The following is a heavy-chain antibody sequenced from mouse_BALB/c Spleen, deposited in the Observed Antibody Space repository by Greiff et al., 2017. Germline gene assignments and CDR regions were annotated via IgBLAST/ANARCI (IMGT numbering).Heavy chain of an antibody. Sequence: VHVKQSGAELVKPGASVKLSCTASGFNIKDTYMHWVKQRPEQGLEWIGRIDPANGNTKYDPKFQGKATITADTSSNTAYLQLSSLTSEDTAVYYCATIYYLDYWGQGTTLTVSS. CDR1: GFNIKDTY. J-gene: IGHJ2*01. V-gene: IGHV14-3*02. CDR2: IDPANGNT. CDR3: ATIYYLDY. D-gene: IGHD2-1*01.